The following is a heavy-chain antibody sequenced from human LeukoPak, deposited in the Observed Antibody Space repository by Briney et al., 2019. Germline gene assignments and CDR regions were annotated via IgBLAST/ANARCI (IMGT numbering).Heavy chain of an antibody. J-gene: IGHJ4*02. D-gene: IGHD3-16*02. CDR1: GXTFSSYS. Sequence: GGSLRLSCGASGXTFSSYSMNWVRQAPGKGLEWVSYISSSTSYISYADSVKGRFTFYRDNAKNSLYLQMNILRAEDTSVYYCARGGIFGYYFDYWGQGTLVTVSS. CDR3: ARGGIFGYYFDY. V-gene: IGHV3-21*01. CDR2: ISSSTSYI.